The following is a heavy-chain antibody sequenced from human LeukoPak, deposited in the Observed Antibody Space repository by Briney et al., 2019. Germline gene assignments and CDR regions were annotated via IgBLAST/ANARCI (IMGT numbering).Heavy chain of an antibody. CDR3: AREAGFCTNGVCYHDAFDI. CDR1: GGSISSYY. J-gene: IGHJ3*02. D-gene: IGHD2-8*01. CDR2: IYTSGST. Sequence: NPSETLSLTCTVSGGSISSYYWSWIRQPAGKGLEWIGRIYTSGSTNYNPSLKSRVTMSVDTSKNQFSLKLSSVTAADTAVYYCAREAGFCTNGVCYHDAFDIWGQGTMVTVSS. V-gene: IGHV4-4*07.